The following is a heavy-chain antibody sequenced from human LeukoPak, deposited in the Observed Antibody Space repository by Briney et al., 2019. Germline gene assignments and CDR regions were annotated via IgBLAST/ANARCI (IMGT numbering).Heavy chain of an antibody. CDR3: ARVTYYDFWSGYYKSFDY. Sequence: PGGSLRLSCAASGFTFSDYYMSWVRQAPGKGLEWVANIKQDGSEKYYVDSVKGRFTISRDNAKNSLYLQMNSLRAEDTAVYYCARVTYYDFWSGYYKSFDYWGQGTLVTVSS. CDR1: GFTFSDYY. V-gene: IGHV3-7*01. D-gene: IGHD3-3*01. CDR2: IKQDGSEK. J-gene: IGHJ4*02.